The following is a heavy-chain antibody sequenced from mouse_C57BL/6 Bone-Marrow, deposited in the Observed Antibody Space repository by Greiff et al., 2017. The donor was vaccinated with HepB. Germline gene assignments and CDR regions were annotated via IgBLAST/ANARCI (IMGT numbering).Heavy chain of an antibody. Sequence: QVQLQQSGPELVKPGASVKISCKASGYAFSSSWMNWVKQRPGKGLEWIGRIYPGDGDTNYNGKFKGKATITADTSSNTAYLQLSSLTSEDTAVYYCAREDYYGSSPSDYFDDWGQGTTRTVSS. D-gene: IGHD1-1*01. V-gene: IGHV1-82*01. J-gene: IGHJ2*01. CDR3: AREDYYGSSPSDYFDD. CDR2: IYPGDGDT. CDR1: GYAFSSSW.